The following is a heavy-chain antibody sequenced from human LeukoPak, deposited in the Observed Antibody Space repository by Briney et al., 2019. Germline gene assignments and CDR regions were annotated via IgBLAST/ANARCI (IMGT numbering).Heavy chain of an antibody. D-gene: IGHD3-3*01. CDR1: GGSFSGYY. CDR3: ARGRLRFLEGTRRIDP. J-gene: IGHJ5*02. V-gene: IGHV4-34*01. Sequence: SETVSLTCAVYGGSFSGYYWSWIRQPPGKGLEWIGEINHSGSTNYNPSLKSRVTISVDTSKNQFSLKLSSVTAADTAVYYCARGRLRFLEGTRRIDPWGQGTLVTVSS. CDR2: INHSGST.